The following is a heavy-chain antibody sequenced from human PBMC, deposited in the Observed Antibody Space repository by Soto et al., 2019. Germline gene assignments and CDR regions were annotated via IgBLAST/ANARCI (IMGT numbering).Heavy chain of an antibody. V-gene: IGHV4-59*01. CDR2: IYYSGST. Sequence: SETLSLTCTVSGGSISSYYWSWIRQPPGKGLEWIGYIYYSGSTNYNPSLKSRVTISVDTSKNQFSLKLSSVTAADTAVYYCARDAARNYYDSSGPDWFDPRGQGTLVTV. J-gene: IGHJ5*02. D-gene: IGHD3-22*01. CDR1: GGSISSYY. CDR3: ARDAARNYYDSSGPDWFDP.